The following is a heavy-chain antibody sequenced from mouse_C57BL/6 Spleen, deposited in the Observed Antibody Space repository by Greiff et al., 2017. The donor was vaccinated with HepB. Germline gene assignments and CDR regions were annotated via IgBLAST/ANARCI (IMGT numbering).Heavy chain of an antibody. Sequence: EVKLMESGEGLVKPGGSLKLSCAASGFTFSSYAMSWVRQTPEKRLEWVAYISSGGDYIYYADTVKGRFTISRDNARNTLYLQMSSQKSEDTAMYYCTRDVTGYFDYWGQGTTLTVSS. CDR3: TRDVTGYFDY. J-gene: IGHJ2*01. D-gene: IGHD4-1*01. CDR1: GFTFSSYA. V-gene: IGHV5-9-1*02. CDR2: ISSGGDYI.